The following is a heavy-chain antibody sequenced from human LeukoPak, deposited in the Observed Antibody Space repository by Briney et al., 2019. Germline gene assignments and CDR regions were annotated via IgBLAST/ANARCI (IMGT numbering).Heavy chain of an antibody. V-gene: IGHV3-7*02. J-gene: IGHJ4*02. CDR2: IKYDGSEK. CDR1: GLSFSNYW. D-gene: IGHD3-10*01. Sequence: GGSLRLSCAASGLSFSNYWMSWVRQAPGRGLEWVANIKYDGSEKHYVDSVKGRFTISRDNAKNTLYLQMNSLRADDTAVYYCANLYYGSGSYSSHYWGQGTLVTVSS. CDR3: ANLYYGSGSYSSHY.